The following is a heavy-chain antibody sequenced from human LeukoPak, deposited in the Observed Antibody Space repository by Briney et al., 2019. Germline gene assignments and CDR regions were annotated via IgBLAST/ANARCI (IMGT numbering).Heavy chain of an antibody. J-gene: IGHJ4*02. V-gene: IGHV3-23*01. D-gene: IGHD3-9*01. Sequence: PGASLRLSCAASGFIFSNYAMSWVRQAPGKGLEWVSAITGSGGSTYYADSVKGRFTISRDNSKNTLYLQMNGLRAEDTAVYYCAKWGDYDVLTGYYVSDYWGQGTLVTVSS. CDR1: GFIFSNYA. CDR3: AKWGDYDVLTGYYVSDY. CDR2: ITGSGGST.